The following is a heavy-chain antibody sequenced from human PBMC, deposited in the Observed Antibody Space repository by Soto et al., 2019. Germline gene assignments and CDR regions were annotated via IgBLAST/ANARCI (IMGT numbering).Heavy chain of an antibody. J-gene: IGHJ4*02. Sequence: GGSLRLSCAASGFTFSSYAMSWVRQAPGKGLEWVSAISGSGGSTYYADSVKGRFTISRDNSKNTLYLQMNSLRAKDTAVYYCAKEKGAGLGEDYFDYWGQGNLVTVSS. CDR2: ISGSGGST. CDR1: GFTFSSYA. D-gene: IGHD3-10*01. CDR3: AKEKGAGLGEDYFDY. V-gene: IGHV3-23*01.